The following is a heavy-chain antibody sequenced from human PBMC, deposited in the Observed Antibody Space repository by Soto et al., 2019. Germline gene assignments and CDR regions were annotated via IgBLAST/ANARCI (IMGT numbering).Heavy chain of an antibody. J-gene: IGHJ6*02. CDR2: INHSGST. V-gene: IGHV4-34*01. CDR3: ARGLDTAMVGSYYYYGMDV. CDR1: GGSFSGYY. Sequence: SETLSLTCAVYGGSFSGYYWSWIRQPPGKGLEWIGEINHSGSTNYNPSLKSRVTISVDTSKNQFSLKLSSVTAADTAVYYCARGLDTAMVGSYYYYGMDVWGQGTTVTVSS. D-gene: IGHD5-18*01.